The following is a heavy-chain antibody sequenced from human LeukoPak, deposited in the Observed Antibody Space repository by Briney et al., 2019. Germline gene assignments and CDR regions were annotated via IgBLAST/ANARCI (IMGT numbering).Heavy chain of an antibody. CDR2: IWYDGSNK. J-gene: IGHJ5*02. V-gene: IGHV3-33*01. CDR1: GFTFSSYG. D-gene: IGHD5-12*01. Sequence: PGRSLRLSCAASGFTFSSYGMHWVRQAPGKGLEWVAVIWYDGSNKYYADSEKGRFTISRDNSKNTLYLQMNSLRAEDTAVYYCAREETIVATIGNWFDPWGQGTLVTVSS. CDR3: AREETIVATIGNWFDP.